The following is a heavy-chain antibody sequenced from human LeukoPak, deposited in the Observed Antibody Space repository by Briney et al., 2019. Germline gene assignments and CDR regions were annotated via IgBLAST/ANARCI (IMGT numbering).Heavy chain of an antibody. J-gene: IGHJ4*02. Sequence: GGSLRLSCAASGFTFDDYAMHWVRQAPGKGLEWVSGISWNSGSIGYADSVKGRFTISRDNAKNSLYLQMNSLRAEDTASYYCAKDSGRSISSKDYWGQGTLVTVSS. V-gene: IGHV3-9*01. CDR3: AKDSGRSISSKDY. CDR1: GFTFDDYA. D-gene: IGHD3-9*01. CDR2: ISWNSGSI.